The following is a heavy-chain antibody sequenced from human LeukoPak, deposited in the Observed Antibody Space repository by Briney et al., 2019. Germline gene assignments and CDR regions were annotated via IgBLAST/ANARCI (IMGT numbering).Heavy chain of an antibody. J-gene: IGHJ4*02. D-gene: IGHD3-22*01. V-gene: IGHV3-21*01. CDR3: ARDPSYYYDSSGYFDY. CDR1: GFTFSSYS. CDR2: ISSSSSYI. Sequence: RPGGSLRLSCAASGFTFSSYSMNWVRQAPGKGLEWVSSISSSSSYIYYADSVKGRFTISRDNAKNSLYLQMNSLRAEDTAVYYCARDPSYYYDSSGYFDYWGQGTLVTVSS.